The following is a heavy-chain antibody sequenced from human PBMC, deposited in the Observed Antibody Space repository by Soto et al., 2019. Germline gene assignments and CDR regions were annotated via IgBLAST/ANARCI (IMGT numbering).Heavy chain of an antibody. V-gene: IGHV1-69*04. CDR2: IIPIIGII. D-gene: IGHD5-18*01. Sequence: GASVKVSCKASGGTFSTYTITWVRQAPRQGLEWMGRIIPIIGIINYAQKFQGRVTITADKFTGTAYMELSSLRSEDTAVYYCARDLGYSYGYRSYWFDPWGQGTLLTVSS. J-gene: IGHJ5*02. CDR1: GGTFSTYT. CDR3: ARDLGYSYGYRSYWFDP.